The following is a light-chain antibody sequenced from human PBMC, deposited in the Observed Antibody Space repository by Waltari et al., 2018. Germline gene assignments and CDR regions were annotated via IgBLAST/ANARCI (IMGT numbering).Light chain of an antibody. V-gene: IGLV1-51*01. CDR1: RFNIGNNY. CDR3: GTWVSRLGSGV. Sequence: QSVLTQPPSVSADPGQKVTISCAGTRFNIGNNYVSWYQQLPGKPPKLLISGKNKPPSGIPDRFSGSKTVTSATLGITGLRAGDEADYYCGTWVSRLGSGVFGGGTKLTVL. CDR2: GKN. J-gene: IGLJ3*02.